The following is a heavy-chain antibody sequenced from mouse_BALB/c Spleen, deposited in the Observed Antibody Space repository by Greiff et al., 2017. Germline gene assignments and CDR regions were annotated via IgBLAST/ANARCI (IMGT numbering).Heavy chain of an antibody. CDR3: ERNYRYDVGKRFDY. J-gene: IGHJ2*01. CDR1: GYTFTSYV. CDR2: INPYNDGT. D-gene: IGHD2-14*01. V-gene: IGHV1-14*01. Sequence: EVQLQQSGPELVKPGASVKMSCKASGYTFTSYVMHWVKQKPGQGLEWIGYINPYNDGTKYNEKFKGKATLTSDKSSSTAYMELSSLTSEDSAVYYCERNYRYDVGKRFDYWGQGTTLTVSS.